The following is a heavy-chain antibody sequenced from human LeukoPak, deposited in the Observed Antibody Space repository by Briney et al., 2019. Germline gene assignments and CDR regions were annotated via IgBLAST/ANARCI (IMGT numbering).Heavy chain of an antibody. Sequence: PSETLSLTCAVYGGSFSGYYWSWIRQSPDKGLEWIGHVFHTGGANYNPFFKGRVTLSADASKNQFSLTLTSVTAADTAVYYCASLRGYFYGFDSWGQGTLVTVSS. V-gene: IGHV4-59*01. CDR1: GGSFSGYY. J-gene: IGHJ4*02. CDR3: ASLRGYFYGFDS. D-gene: IGHD3-10*01. CDR2: VFHTGGA.